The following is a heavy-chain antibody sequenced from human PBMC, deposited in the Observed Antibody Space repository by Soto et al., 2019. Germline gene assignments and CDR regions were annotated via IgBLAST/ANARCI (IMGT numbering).Heavy chain of an antibody. Sequence: EGSLRLSCAASGFTFSSYAMHWVRQAPGKGLEWVAVISYDGSNKYYADSVKGRFTISRDNSKNTLYLQMNSLRAEDTAVYYCARDRGYYDSSGYYPPSTYVMDVWGQGTKGTVSS. CDR2: ISYDGSNK. CDR3: ARDRGYYDSSGYYPPSTYVMDV. CDR1: GFTFSSYA. D-gene: IGHD3-22*01. J-gene: IGHJ6*02. V-gene: IGHV3-30-3*01.